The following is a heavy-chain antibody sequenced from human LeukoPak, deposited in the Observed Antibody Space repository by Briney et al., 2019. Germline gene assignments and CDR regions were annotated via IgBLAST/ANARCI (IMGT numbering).Heavy chain of an antibody. CDR3: AKWGDYDVLTGYYDSDY. CDR2: VSGRDTST. Sequence: GSLRLSCAASGFTFSNYAMSAVRQAPGKGLEWVSAVSGRDTSTYYTDSVKGRFTISRDNSKNTLYLQMNSLSAEDTAIYYCAKWGDYDVLTGYYDSDYWGQGTLVTVSS. CDR1: GFTFSNYA. V-gene: IGHV3-23*01. D-gene: IGHD3-9*01. J-gene: IGHJ4*02.